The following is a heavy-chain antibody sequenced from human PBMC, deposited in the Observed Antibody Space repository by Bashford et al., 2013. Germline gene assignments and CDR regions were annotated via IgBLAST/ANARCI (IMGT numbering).Heavy chain of an antibody. CDR1: GFTFSNAW. D-gene: IGHD3-3*01. V-gene: IGHV3-15*01. Sequence: GSLRLSCAASGFTFSNAWMSWVRQAPGKGLEWVGRIKSKTDGGTTDYAAPVKGRFIMSRDDSKNTLYLQMNSLKTDDTAVYFCATLYYDVWSGYYSGFDYWGQGTQVTVSS. J-gene: IGHJ4*02. CDR2: IKSKTDGGTT. CDR3: ATLYYDVWSGYYSGFDY.